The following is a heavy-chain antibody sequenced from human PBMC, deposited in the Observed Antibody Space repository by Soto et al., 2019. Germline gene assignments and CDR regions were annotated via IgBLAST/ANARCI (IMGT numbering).Heavy chain of an antibody. D-gene: IGHD2-15*01. J-gene: IGHJ6*02. Sequence: PGGSLRLSCAASGFSFSSYSMNWVRQAPGKGLEWVSSISSSSKYYADSVKGRFTISRDNSKNTLYLQMNSLRAEDTAVYYCARDPPPNCSGGTCSSGGMDVWGQGTTVTVSS. CDR1: GFSFSSYS. CDR3: ARDPPPNCSGGTCSSGGMDV. V-gene: IGHV3-21*01. CDR2: ISSSSK.